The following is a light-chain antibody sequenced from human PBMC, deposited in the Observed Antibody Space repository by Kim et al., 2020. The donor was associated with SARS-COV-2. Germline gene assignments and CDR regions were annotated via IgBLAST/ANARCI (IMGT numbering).Light chain of an antibody. V-gene: IGKV4-1*01. Sequence: ATINCKSSQSVLSSTNNRNYLPWYQQKPGQPPKLLIYWASTRESGVPDRFSGSGSGTDFTLTISSLQAEDVAVYYCQHYYTTPHTFGQGTKVDIK. J-gene: IGKJ1*01. CDR1: QSVLSSTNNRNY. CDR2: WAS. CDR3: QHYYTTPHT.